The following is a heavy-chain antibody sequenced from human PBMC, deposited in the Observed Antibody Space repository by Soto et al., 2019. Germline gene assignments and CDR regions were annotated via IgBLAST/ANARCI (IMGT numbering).Heavy chain of an antibody. CDR3: AGDRGVLWFWELLSLLVDY. D-gene: IGHD3-10*01. J-gene: IGHJ4*02. V-gene: IGHV1-18*01. CDR2: ISAYNGNT. CDR1: GYTFTSYG. Sequence: QVQLVQSGAEVKKPGASVKVSCKASGYTFTSYGISWVRQAPGQGLEWMGWISAYNGNTNYAQKLQGRVTMTTDTTTSTGYMELRSLRSDDTAVYYCAGDRGVLWFWELLSLLVDYWGQGTLLTVSS.